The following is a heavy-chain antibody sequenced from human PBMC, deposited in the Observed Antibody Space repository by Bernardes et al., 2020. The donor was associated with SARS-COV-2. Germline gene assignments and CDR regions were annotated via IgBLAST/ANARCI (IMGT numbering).Heavy chain of an antibody. D-gene: IGHD3-3*01. V-gene: IGHV4-59*01. CDR2: IYYSGST. Sequence: SETLSLTCTVSGGSISSYYWSWIRQPPGKGLEWIGYIYYSGSTNYNPSLKSRVTISVNTSKNQFSLKLSSVTAADTAVYYFARGGGGLITFFGVVYNYFDYWGQGTLVTVSS. CDR1: GGSISSYY. CDR3: ARGGGGLITFFGVVYNYFDY. J-gene: IGHJ4*02.